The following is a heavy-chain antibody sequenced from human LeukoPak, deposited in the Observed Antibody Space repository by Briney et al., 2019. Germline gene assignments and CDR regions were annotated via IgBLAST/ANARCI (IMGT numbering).Heavy chain of an antibody. V-gene: IGHV3-53*04. Sequence: GGSLRLSCAASGFTVSSNYMSWVRQAPGKGLEWVSVIYSGGSTYYADSVKGRFTISRHNSKNTPYLQMNSLRAEDTAVYYCEFMGYYYDSSGYYMSLDYWGQGTLVTVSS. J-gene: IGHJ4*02. D-gene: IGHD3-22*01. CDR1: GFTVSSNY. CDR3: EFMGYYYDSSGYYMSLDY. CDR2: IYSGGST.